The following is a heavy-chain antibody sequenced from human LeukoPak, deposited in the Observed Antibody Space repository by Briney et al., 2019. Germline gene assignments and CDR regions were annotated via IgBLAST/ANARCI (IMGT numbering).Heavy chain of an antibody. Sequence: ALVKVSCKASGYTFTSYYMHWVRQAPGQGLEWMGIINPSGGSTSYAQKFQGRVTMTRDMSTSTVYMELSSLRSEDTAVYYCARVGDYYDSSGYYFVGLGAFDIWGQGTMVTVSS. CDR2: INPSGGST. V-gene: IGHV1-46*01. D-gene: IGHD3-22*01. CDR3: ARVGDYYDSSGYYFVGLGAFDI. CDR1: GYTFTSYY. J-gene: IGHJ3*02.